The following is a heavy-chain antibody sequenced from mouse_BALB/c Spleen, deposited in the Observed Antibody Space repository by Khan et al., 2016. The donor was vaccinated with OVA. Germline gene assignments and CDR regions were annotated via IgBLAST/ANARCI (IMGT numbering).Heavy chain of an antibody. V-gene: IGHV2-6-7*01. J-gene: IGHJ4*01. CDR2: IWGDGST. D-gene: IGHD2-10*01. Sequence: QVQLKESGPGLVAPSQSLSITCTVSGFSLTGYGVNWVRQPPGKGLEWLGMIWGDGSTDYNSTLKSRLNLSKDNSKSQVFLKMNSLQTDDTARYXGARAYCGNYREAMDYWGHGTSVTVSS. CDR1: GFSLTGYG. CDR3: ARAYCGNYREAMDY.